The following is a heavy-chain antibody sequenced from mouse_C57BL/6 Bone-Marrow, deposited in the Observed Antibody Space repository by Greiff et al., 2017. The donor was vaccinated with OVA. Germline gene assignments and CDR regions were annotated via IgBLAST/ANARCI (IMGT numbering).Heavy chain of an antibody. D-gene: IGHD1-1*01. J-gene: IGHJ3*01. CDR2: IDPENGDT. Sequence: EVKLVESGAELVRPGASVKLSCTASGFNIKDDYMHWVKQRPEQGLEWIGWIDPENGDTEYASKFQGKATITADTSSNTAYLQLSSLTSEDTAVYYCSLLRYAWFAYWGQGTLVTVSA. V-gene: IGHV14-4*01. CDR3: SLLRYAWFAY. CDR1: GFNIKDDY.